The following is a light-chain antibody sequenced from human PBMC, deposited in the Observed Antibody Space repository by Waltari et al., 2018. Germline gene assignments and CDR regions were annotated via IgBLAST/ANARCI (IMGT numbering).Light chain of an antibody. V-gene: IGKV1-33*01. Sequence: DIQMTQSPSSLSASVGDTVSITCQDRQYINNYLNWYQQKPGKAPKLLIYDAFNFETVVPSRFSGIGSGTQFSFTSSSVQPEDFASYYCQQYENFPITFGGGTKVEIK. CDR2: DAF. CDR3: QQYENFPIT. CDR1: QYINNY. J-gene: IGKJ4*01.